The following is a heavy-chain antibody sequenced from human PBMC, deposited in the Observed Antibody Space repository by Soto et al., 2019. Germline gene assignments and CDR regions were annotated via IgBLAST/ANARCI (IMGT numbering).Heavy chain of an antibody. J-gene: IGHJ5*02. V-gene: IGHV4-34*01. D-gene: IGHD1-26*01. Sequence: QVQLQQWGAGLLKPSETLSLTCGVYGGSFSGNYWSWIRQPPGEGLEWIGEINPSGSTNYSPSLKIRATISADTSKNQFSLQLSSVIAAGTAVYSCARGREGGGASWGQGTLVTVSS. CDR1: GGSFSGNY. CDR2: INPSGST. CDR3: ARGREGGGAS.